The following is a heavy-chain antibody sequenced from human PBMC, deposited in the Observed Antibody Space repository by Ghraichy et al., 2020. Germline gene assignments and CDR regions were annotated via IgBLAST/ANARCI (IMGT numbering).Heavy chain of an antibody. D-gene: IGHD2-21*02. J-gene: IGHJ5*02. Sequence: SETLSLTCTVSGGSISSYYWSWIRQPSGKGLEWIGYIYYTGSTSYNPSLKSRVTISVDTSKNQFSLKLSSVTAADTAVYYCATWGGYCGGDCYAFRFDPWGHGTLVTVSS. CDR1: GGSISSYY. CDR2: IYYTGST. V-gene: IGHV4-59*01. CDR3: ATWGGYCGGDCYAFRFDP.